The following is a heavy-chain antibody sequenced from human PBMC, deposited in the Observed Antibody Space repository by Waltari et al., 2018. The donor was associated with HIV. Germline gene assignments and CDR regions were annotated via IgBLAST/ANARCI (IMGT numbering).Heavy chain of an antibody. J-gene: IGHJ4*02. CDR1: GFTFSNAW. V-gene: IGHV3-15*01. CDR2: IKTKTDGGTT. Sequence: LRLSCAASGFTFSNAWMSWVRQAPGKGLECVGRIKTKTDGGTTDYAAPVKGRFVVSRDDSKNTLFLQMNSLKTEDTAVYYCTTDPGSRYYDFWSGYSTLGYWGQGTLVTVSS. D-gene: IGHD3-3*01. CDR3: TTDPGSRYYDFWSGYSTLGY.